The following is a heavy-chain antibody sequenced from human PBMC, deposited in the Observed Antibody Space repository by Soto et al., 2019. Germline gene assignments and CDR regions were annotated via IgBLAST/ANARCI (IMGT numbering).Heavy chain of an antibody. Sequence: QVQLVESGGGVVQPGRSLRLSCAASGFTFSSYGMHWVRQAPGKGLEWVAVISYDGSNKYYADSVKGRFTISRDNSKNTLYLQMNSLRAEDTAVYYCAKGRVGSGWYGFLDYWGQGTLVTVSS. CDR1: GFTFSSYG. V-gene: IGHV3-30*18. J-gene: IGHJ4*02. CDR3: AKGRVGSGWYGFLDY. D-gene: IGHD6-13*01. CDR2: ISYDGSNK.